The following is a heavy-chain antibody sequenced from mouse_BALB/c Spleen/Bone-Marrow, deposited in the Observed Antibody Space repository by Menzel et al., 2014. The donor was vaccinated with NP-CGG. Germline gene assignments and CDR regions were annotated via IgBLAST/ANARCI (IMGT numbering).Heavy chain of an antibody. D-gene: IGHD2-4*01. CDR3: ARGYDYDSWFAY. Sequence: EVQLVESGGGLVQPGGSLKLSCAASGFSFSGYGMSWVRQTPDKRLELVATINRNGGSTYYSDSVKGRFTISRDNAKNTLYLQMSSLKSEDTAMHYCARGYDYDSWFAYWGQGTLVTVSA. CDR1: GFSFSGYG. V-gene: IGHV5-6-3*01. J-gene: IGHJ3*01. CDR2: INRNGGST.